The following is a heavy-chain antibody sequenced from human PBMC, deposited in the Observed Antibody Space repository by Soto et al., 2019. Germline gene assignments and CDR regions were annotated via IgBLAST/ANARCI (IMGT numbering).Heavy chain of an antibody. CDR2: IYYSGST. D-gene: IGHD2-8*01. Sequence: SETLSLTCTVSGGSISSYYWSWIRQPPGKGLEWIGYIYYSGSTNYNPSLKSRVTISVDTSKNQFSLKLSSVTAADTAVYYCARRGMGQDYYYYYMDVWGKGTTVTVSS. CDR1: GGSISSYY. V-gene: IGHV4-59*08. J-gene: IGHJ6*03. CDR3: ARRGMGQDYYYYYMDV.